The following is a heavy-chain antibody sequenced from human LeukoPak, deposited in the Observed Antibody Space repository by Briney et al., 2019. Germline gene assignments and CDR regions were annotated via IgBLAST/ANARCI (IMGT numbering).Heavy chain of an antibody. V-gene: IGHV1-46*01. CDR2: INPSGGST. Sequence: GASVKVSCKASGYTFTSYYMHWVRQAPGQGLEWMGIINPSGGSTSYAQKFQGRVTMTEDTSTDTAYVELSSLRSEDTAVYYCATGVFRDGYKIRNDYWGQGTLVTVSS. CDR1: GYTFTSYY. J-gene: IGHJ4*02. D-gene: IGHD5-24*01. CDR3: ATGVFRDGYKIRNDY.